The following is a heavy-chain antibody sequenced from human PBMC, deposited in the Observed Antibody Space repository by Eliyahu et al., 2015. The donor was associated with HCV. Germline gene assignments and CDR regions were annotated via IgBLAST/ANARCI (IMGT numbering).Heavy chain of an antibody. CDR2: ISGSGGST. V-gene: IGHV3-23*01. CDR1: GFPFSXYA. D-gene: IGHD4-17*01. CDR3: AKVRNTVTNFRGVLDAFDI. J-gene: IGHJ3*02. Sequence: EVQLLESGGGLVQPGGSLRLSCAASGFPFSXYAXSWVRQAPGKGLEWVSAISGSGGSTYYADSVKGRFTISRDNSKNTLYLQMNSLRAEDTAVYYCAKVRNTVTNFRGVLDAFDIWGQGTMVTVSS.